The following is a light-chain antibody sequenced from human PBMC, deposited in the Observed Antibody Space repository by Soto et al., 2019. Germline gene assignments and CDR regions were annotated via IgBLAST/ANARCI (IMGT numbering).Light chain of an antibody. CDR2: EGS. CDR1: SSDVGSYNL. V-gene: IGLV2-23*01. J-gene: IGLJ2*01. Sequence: QSALTQPASVSGSPGQSITISCTGTSSDVGSYNLVSWYQQHPGKAPKLMIYEGSKRPSGVSNRFSGSKSGNTASLTIPGLQAEDEADYYCCSHAGSSTSPVVFGGGTKLTVL. CDR3: CSHAGSSTSPVV.